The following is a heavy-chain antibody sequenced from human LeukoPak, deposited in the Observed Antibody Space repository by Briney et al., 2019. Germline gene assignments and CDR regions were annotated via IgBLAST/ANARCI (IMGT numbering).Heavy chain of an antibody. CDR1: GGSFSGYY. V-gene: IGHV4-34*01. CDR3: ARGGGSYYPAQYYFDY. D-gene: IGHD1-26*01. Sequence: SETLSLTCAVYGGSFSGYYWSWIRQPPGKGLEWIGEINDSGSTNYNPSLKTRVTMSVDTSKNQFSLKLSSVTAADTAVYYCARGGGSYYPAQYYFDYWGQGTLVTVSS. J-gene: IGHJ4*02. CDR2: INDSGST.